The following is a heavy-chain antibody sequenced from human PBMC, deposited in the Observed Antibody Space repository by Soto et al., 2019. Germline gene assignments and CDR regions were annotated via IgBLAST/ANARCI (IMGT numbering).Heavy chain of an antibody. CDR3: ARGVYPFGGVVLLWFGELWNFDY. CDR1: GYTFTSYA. CDR2: INAGNGNT. D-gene: IGHD3-10*01. J-gene: IGHJ4*02. V-gene: IGHV1-3*01. Sequence: ASVKVSCKASGYTFTSYAMHWVRQAPGQRLEWMGWINAGNGNTKYSQKFQGRVTITRDTSASTAYMELSSLRSEDTAVYYCARGVYPFGGVVLLWFGELWNFDYWGQGTLVTVSS.